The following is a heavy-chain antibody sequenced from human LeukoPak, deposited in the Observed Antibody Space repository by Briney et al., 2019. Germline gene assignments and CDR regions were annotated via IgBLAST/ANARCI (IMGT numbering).Heavy chain of an antibody. J-gene: IGHJ3*02. Sequence: PSETLSLTCTVSGGSISGYYWGWIRQPAGKGPQWIGRIYSSGYTYYNPSLKSRVTMSVDTPKNHFSLMVTSVTAADTAVYYCARHLTFGFGSGDAFDIWGQGVMVTVSS. D-gene: IGHD6-19*01. V-gene: IGHV4-4*07. CDR3: ARHLTFGFGSGDAFDI. CDR1: GGSISGYY. CDR2: IYSSGYT.